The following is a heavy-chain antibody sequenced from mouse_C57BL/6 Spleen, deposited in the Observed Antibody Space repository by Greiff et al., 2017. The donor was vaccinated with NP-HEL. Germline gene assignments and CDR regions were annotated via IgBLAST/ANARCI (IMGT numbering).Heavy chain of an antibody. CDR2: IDPNSGGT. CDR1: GYTFTSYW. D-gene: IGHD2-4*01. Sequence: QVQLKQPGAELVKPGASVKLSCKASGYTFTSYWMHWVKQRPGRGLEWIGRIDPNSGGTKYNEKFKSKATLTVDKPSSTAYMQLSSLTSEDSAVYYCARKDYDGGFDYWGQGTTLTVSS. V-gene: IGHV1-72*01. J-gene: IGHJ2*01. CDR3: ARKDYDGGFDY.